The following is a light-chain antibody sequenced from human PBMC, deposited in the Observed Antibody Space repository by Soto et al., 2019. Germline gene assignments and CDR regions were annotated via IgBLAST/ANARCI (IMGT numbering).Light chain of an antibody. Sequence: EIQMTQSPSTLSASVGDRVTGTCRASQSISSWLAWYQQKPGKAPKLLIYKASSLESGVPSRFSGSGSGTEFTLTISSLQPDDFATYYCQQYNSYWTFGQGTKVDIK. CDR3: QQYNSYWT. J-gene: IGKJ1*01. CDR2: KAS. CDR1: QSISSW. V-gene: IGKV1-5*03.